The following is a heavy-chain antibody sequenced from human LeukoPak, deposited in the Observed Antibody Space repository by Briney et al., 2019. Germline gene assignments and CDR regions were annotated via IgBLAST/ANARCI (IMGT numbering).Heavy chain of an antibody. V-gene: IGHV1-18*01. J-gene: IGHJ3*02. D-gene: IGHD6-6*01. CDR2: ISAYNGNT. Sequence: ASVKVSCKASGYTFTSYGISWVRQAPGQGLEWMGWISAYNGNTNYAQKLQGRVIMTTDTSTSTAYMELRSLRSDDTAVYYCARSSPILESIAVVAFDIWGQGTMVTVSS. CDR3: ARSSPILESIAVVAFDI. CDR1: GYTFTSYG.